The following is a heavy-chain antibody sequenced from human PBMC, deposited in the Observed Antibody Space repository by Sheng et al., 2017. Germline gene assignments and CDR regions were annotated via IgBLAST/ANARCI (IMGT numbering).Heavy chain of an antibody. J-gene: IGHJ4*02. CDR3: ARIFIGLPGAF. D-gene: IGHD3-3*01. Sequence: QVQLQESGPGLVKPSETLSLTCAVSGYSISSGYYWGWIRQPPGKGLEWIGSIYHSGSTYYNPSLKSRVTISVDTSKNQFSLKLSSVTAADTAVYYCARIFIGLPGAFWGQGTLVTVSS. CDR1: GYSISSGYY. CDR2: IYHSGST. V-gene: IGHV4-38-2*01.